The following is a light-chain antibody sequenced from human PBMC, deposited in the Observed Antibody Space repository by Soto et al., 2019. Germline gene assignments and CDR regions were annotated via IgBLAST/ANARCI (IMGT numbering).Light chain of an antibody. CDR2: EVS. CDR1: SSDVGGYNY. V-gene: IGLV2-8*01. J-gene: IGLJ1*01. CDR3: SSYAGSYYV. Sequence: QSVLTQPPSASGSPGQSGTISCTGTSSDVGGYNYVSWYQQHPGKAPQLMIYEVSKRPSGVPDRFSGSKSGNTASLTVSGRKAEEEADYYCSSYAGSYYVFGTGTKLTVL.